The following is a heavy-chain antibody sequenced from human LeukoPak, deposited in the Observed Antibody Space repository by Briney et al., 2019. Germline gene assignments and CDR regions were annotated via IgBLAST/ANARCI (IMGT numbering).Heavy chain of an antibody. Sequence: PSETLPLTCTVPGGAVSSGNYYWSWIRQPPGKGLEWIGYIYYSGSTNYNPSLKSRVTISVDTSKNQFSLKLSSVTAADTAVYYCARDPSGYFNYWGQGTLATVSS. V-gene: IGHV4-61*01. D-gene: IGHD3-22*01. CDR1: GGAVSSGNYY. J-gene: IGHJ4*02. CDR2: IYYSGST. CDR3: ARDPSGYFNY.